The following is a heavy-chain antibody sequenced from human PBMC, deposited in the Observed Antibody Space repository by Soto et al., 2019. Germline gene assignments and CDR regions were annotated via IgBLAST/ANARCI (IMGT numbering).Heavy chain of an antibody. CDR1: IFTFENYA. CDR3: ARTLTLGGVIGSPFDY. J-gene: IGHJ4*02. D-gene: IGHD3-16*02. CDR2: ISWNSANI. Sequence: EVQLVESGGGLVRPGRSLRLSCVASIFTFENYAMHWVRQAPGKGLEWVSGISWNSANIEYADSVKGRFTISRDNAKKSLYLQMSSLRVEDTAVYYCARTLTLGGVIGSPFDYWGQGTLVTVSS. V-gene: IGHV3-9*01.